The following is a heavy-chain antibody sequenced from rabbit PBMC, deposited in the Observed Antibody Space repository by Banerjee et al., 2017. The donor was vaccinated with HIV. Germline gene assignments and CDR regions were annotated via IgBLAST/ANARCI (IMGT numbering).Heavy chain of an antibody. V-gene: IGHV1S45*01. CDR1: GFSFSDRDV. CDR3: ARDLAGAIGWNFYL. CDR2: INTATGKP. J-gene: IGHJ6*01. Sequence: QEELEESGGGLVKPEGSLTLTCKASGFSFSDRDVMCWVRQAPGKGLEWIACINTATGKPVYATWAKGRFIISPISSTTVTLQITSLTAADTATYFCARDLAGAIGWNFYLWGQGPLVTVS. D-gene: IGHD4-1*01.